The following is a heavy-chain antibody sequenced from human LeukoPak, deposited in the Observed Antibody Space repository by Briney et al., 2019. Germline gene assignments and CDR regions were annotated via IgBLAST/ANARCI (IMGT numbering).Heavy chain of an antibody. Sequence: GGSPRLSCAASGFTFSSYSMNWVRQAPGKGLEWVSYISSSSSTIYYADSVKGRFTISRDNAKNSLYLQMNSLRAEDTAVYYCARDRDIVVVPALTGFDYWGQGTLVTVSS. CDR2: ISSSSSTI. V-gene: IGHV3-48*01. CDR1: GFTFSSYS. CDR3: ARDRDIVVVPALTGFDY. J-gene: IGHJ4*02. D-gene: IGHD2-2*01.